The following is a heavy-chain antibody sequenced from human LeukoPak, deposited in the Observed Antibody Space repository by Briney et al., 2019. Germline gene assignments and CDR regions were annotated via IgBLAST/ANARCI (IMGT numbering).Heavy chain of an antibody. CDR1: GFTFSSYA. V-gene: IGHV3-23*01. Sequence: GGSLRLSCAASGFTFSSYAMSWVRQAPGKGLEWVSAISGIGGSTYYADSVKGRFTISRDNSKNTLYLQMNSLRAEDTAVYYCAKDFDFWSGYPPGDWFDPWGQGTLVTVSS. J-gene: IGHJ5*02. CDR3: AKDFDFWSGYPPGDWFDP. D-gene: IGHD3-3*01. CDR2: ISGIGGST.